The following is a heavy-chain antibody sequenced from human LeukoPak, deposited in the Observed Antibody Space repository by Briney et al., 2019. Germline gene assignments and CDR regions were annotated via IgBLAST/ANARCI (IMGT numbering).Heavy chain of an antibody. CDR3: ARDRVAGTCYFDY. J-gene: IGHJ4*02. CDR2: ISSSSSYI. Sequence: PGGSLRLSCAASGFTFSSYSMNWVREAPGKGLEWVSSISSSSSYIYYVDSVKGRFTISRDNAKNSLYLQMNSLRAEDTAVYYCARDRVAGTCYFDYWGQGTLVTVSS. V-gene: IGHV3-21*01. CDR1: GFTFSSYS. D-gene: IGHD6-19*01.